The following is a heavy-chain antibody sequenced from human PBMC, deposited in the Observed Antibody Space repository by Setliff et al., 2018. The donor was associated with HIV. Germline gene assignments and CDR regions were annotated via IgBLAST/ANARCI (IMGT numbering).Heavy chain of an antibody. J-gene: IGHJ3*01. CDR1: GGSISSGSYY. V-gene: IGHV4-61*02. CDR2: IYTSGTT. CDR3: ASAPPGIQNDAFDV. Sequence: PSETLSLTCTVSGGSISSGSYYWCWIRQPDGKGLEWIRPIYTSGTTNSNPSLKSRVTISLATSNNQFSLKLSYVTAADTAVYYCASAPPGIQNDAFDVWGQGTMVTVSS.